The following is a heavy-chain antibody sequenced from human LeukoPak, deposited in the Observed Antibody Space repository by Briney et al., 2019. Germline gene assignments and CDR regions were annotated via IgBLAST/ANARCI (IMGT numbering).Heavy chain of an antibody. V-gene: IGHV5-51*01. J-gene: IGHJ4*02. CDR3: ARHLSSISSCPNY. CDR1: GYSFASYW. CDR2: IYPGNSDI. D-gene: IGHD2-2*01. Sequence: GEPLKTSCRGSGYSFASYWIAWGRQMPGKGQEWMGGIYPGNSDITYSPSFQGQVTISADKSVSTAYLHWSSLKASDTAIYYCARHLSSISSCPNYWGQGTLVTVSS.